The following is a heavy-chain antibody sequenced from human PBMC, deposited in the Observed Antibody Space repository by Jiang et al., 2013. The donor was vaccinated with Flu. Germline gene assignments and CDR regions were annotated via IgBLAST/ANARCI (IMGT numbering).Heavy chain of an antibody. CDR3: ARMTVVGGYFEY. Sequence: LLKPSETLSLTCTVSGGSISSSSYYWGWIRQPPGKGLEWIGSIYYSGSTYYNPSLKSRVTISVDTSKNQFSLKLSSVTAADTAMYYCARMTVVGGYFEYWGQGTLVTVSS. D-gene: IGHD2-15*01. CDR2: IYYSGST. V-gene: IGHV4-39*01. J-gene: IGHJ4*02. CDR1: GGSISSSSYY.